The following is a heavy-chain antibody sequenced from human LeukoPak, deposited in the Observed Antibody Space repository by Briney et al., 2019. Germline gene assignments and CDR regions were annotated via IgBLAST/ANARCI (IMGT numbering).Heavy chain of an antibody. CDR3: ARGGRYCSGGSCYFNWFDP. J-gene: IGHJ5*02. CDR2: INPNSGGT. CDR1: GYTFTGYY. Sequence: ASVKVSCRASGYTFTGYYMHWVRQAPGQGLEWMGWINPNSGGTNYVQMFQGRVTMTRDTSISTAYMELSRLRSDDTAVYYCARGGRYCSGGSCYFNWFDPWGQGTLVTVSS. V-gene: IGHV1-2*02. D-gene: IGHD2-15*01.